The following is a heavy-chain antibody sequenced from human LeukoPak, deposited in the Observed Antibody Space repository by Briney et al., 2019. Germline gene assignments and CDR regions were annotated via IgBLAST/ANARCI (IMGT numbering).Heavy chain of an antibody. CDR3: ARAGGYYAPFDN. CDR2: CSCSSRTI. V-gene: IGHV3-48*02. CDR1: GFTFSAYN. D-gene: IGHD1-26*01. Sequence: PGRSLRLSCAASGFTFSAYNMYWVRQAPAKGLQWISYCSCSSRTIYYADSVKGRFTISRDDATNALYLQMNSLRDEDTAVYYCARAGGYYAPFDNWVQARLVTVSS. J-gene: IGHJ4*02.